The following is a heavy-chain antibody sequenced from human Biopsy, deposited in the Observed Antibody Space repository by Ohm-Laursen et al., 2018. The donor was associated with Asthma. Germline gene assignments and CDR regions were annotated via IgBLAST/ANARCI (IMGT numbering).Heavy chain of an antibody. J-gene: IGHJ4*02. D-gene: IGHD5/OR15-5a*01. V-gene: IGHV3-23*01. CDR2: ISGDAQRT. CDR1: GFTFSSYA. CDR3: AKDWKSLYVQYFFEY. Sequence: SLRLSCADSGFTFSSYALSWVRQAPGKGLEWVSGISGDAQRTYYEDSVKGRFTISRDNSKNTIYLQLNSLRAEDTAVYYCAKDWKSLYVQYFFEYWGQGALVTVSS.